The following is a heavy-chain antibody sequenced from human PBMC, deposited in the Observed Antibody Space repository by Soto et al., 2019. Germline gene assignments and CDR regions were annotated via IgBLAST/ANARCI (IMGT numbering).Heavy chain of an antibody. V-gene: IGHV1-69*13. J-gene: IGHJ3*02. CDR1: GGTFSSYA. D-gene: IGHD2-15*01. CDR3: AREVKVVVAANGAFDI. Sequence: SVKVSCKASGGTFSSYAISWVRQAPGQGLEWMGGIIPIFGTANYAQKFQGRVTITADESTSTAYMELGSLRSEDTAVYYCAREVKVVVAANGAFDIWGQGTMVTVSS. CDR2: IIPIFGTA.